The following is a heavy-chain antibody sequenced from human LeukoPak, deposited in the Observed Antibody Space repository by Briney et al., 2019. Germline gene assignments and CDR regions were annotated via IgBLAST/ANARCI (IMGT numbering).Heavy chain of an antibody. V-gene: IGHV4-34*01. Sequence: ASETLSLTCAVYGGSFSGYYWSWIRQPPGKGLEWIGEINHSGSTNYNPSLKSRVTISVDTSKNQFSLKLSSVTAADTAVYYCARLGWGRAGGYNWFDPWGQGTLVTVSS. CDR1: GGSFSGYY. CDR3: ARLGWGRAGGYNWFDP. J-gene: IGHJ5*02. CDR2: INHSGST. D-gene: IGHD3-10*01.